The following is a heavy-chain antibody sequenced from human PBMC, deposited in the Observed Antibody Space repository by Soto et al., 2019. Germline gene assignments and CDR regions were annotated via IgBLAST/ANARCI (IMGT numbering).Heavy chain of an antibody. Sequence: QPGGSLRLSCAASGFTVNSNYMSWVRQAPGKGLEWVSVIYSGGTTYYADSVKGRFTISRDNSKNTLDLQMNSLRGEDTAMYYCASYCGSGTYYFDNWGLGTLVTVSS. D-gene: IGHD3-10*01. J-gene: IGHJ4*01. V-gene: IGHV3-66*01. CDR1: GFTVNSNY. CDR2: IYSGGTT. CDR3: ASYCGSGTYYFDN.